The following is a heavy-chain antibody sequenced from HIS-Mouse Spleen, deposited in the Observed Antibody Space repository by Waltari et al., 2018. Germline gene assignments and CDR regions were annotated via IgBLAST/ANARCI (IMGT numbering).Heavy chain of an antibody. CDR2: ISSSSSDI. D-gene: IGHD6-19*01. CDR3: ARDRGQWLANDAFDI. J-gene: IGHJ3*02. Sequence: EVQLVESGGGLVKPGGSLSLSCAASGFTFSSYSLNWVRPAPGKGLEWVSSISSSSSDIYYADSVKGRFTISRENAKNSLYLQMNSLRAEDTAVYYCARDRGQWLANDAFDIWGQGTMVTVSS. V-gene: IGHV3-21*01. CDR1: GFTFSSYS.